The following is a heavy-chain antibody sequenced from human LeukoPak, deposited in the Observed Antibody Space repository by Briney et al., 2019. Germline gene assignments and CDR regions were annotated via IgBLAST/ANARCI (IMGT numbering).Heavy chain of an antibody. CDR3: ARNVEDFDY. V-gene: IGHV3-48*01. J-gene: IGHJ4*02. D-gene: IGHD5-24*01. CDR2: IRSRDRTI. CDR1: GFTFSTYS. Sequence: GGSLRLSCAASGFTFSTYSINWVRQAPGKGLEWVSYIRSRDRTIYYADSVKGRFTISTDNAENSLYLQMNSLRAEDTAVYYCARNVEDFDYWGQGTLVTVSS.